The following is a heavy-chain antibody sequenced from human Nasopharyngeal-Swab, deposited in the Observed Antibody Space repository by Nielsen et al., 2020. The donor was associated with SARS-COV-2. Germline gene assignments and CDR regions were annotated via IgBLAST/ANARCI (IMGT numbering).Heavy chain of an antibody. D-gene: IGHD1-1*01. V-gene: IGHV3-30-3*01. CDR3: AKGQRTSGTRAFDI. Sequence: GESLKISCAASGFTFSDYAMHWVRQAPGKGLEWVAHISFDGNQKHYADSVKGRFTISRDNSKNTLYLEINSLRAEDTAMYYCAKGQRTSGTRAFDIWGQGTMVTVSS. J-gene: IGHJ3*02. CDR2: ISFDGNQK. CDR1: GFTFSDYA.